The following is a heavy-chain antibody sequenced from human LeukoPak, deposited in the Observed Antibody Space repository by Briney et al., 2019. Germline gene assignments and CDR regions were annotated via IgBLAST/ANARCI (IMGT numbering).Heavy chain of an antibody. CDR3: TRRFPDSSGYYVY. CDR2: ISGSGGST. D-gene: IGHD3-22*01. J-gene: IGHJ4*02. V-gene: IGHV3-23*01. CDR1: GFTFSSYA. Sequence: GGSLRLSCAASGFTFSSYAMSWVRQAPGKGLEWVSAISGSGGSTYYADSVKGRFTISRDNSKNTAYLQMNSLKTEDTAVYYCTRRFPDSSGYYVYWGQGTLVTVSS.